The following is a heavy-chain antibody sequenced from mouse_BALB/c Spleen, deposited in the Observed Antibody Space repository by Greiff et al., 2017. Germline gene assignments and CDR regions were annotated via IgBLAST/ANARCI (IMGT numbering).Heavy chain of an antibody. CDR2: INPSNGGT. CDR3: TRGHYGSSPFAY. J-gene: IGHJ3*01. CDR1: GYTFTSYY. Sequence: QVQLQQSGPELVKPGASVRISCKASGYTFTSYYMYWVKQRPGQGLEWIGEINPSNGGTNFNEKFKSKATLTVDKSSSTAYMQLSSLTSEDSAVYYCTRGHYGSSPFAYWGQGTLVTVSA. D-gene: IGHD1-1*01. V-gene: IGHV1S81*02.